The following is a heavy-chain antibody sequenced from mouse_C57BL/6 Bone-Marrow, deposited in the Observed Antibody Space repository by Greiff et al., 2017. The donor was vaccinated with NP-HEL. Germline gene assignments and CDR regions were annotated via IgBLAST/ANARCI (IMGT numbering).Heavy chain of an antibody. Sequence: EVQLQQSGPELVKPGASVKMSCKASGYTFTDYNMHWVKQSHGKSLEWIGYINPNNGGTSYNQKFKGKATLTVNKSSSTAYMELRSLTSEDSAVYYCAVDGYYPWFAYWGQGTLVTVSA. CDR1: GYTFTDYN. J-gene: IGHJ3*01. CDR3: AVDGYYPWFAY. V-gene: IGHV1-22*01. CDR2: INPNNGGT. D-gene: IGHD2-3*01.